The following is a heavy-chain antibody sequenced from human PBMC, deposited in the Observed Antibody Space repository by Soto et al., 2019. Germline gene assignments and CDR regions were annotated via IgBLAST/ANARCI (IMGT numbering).Heavy chain of an antibody. CDR2: IIPIFGTT. D-gene: IGHD5-18*01. CDR1: GVTFSRYA. CDR3: ARDGGYSYGYVSYYYYGMDV. V-gene: IGHV1-69*01. J-gene: IGHJ6*02. Sequence: QVQLMQSGAEVRKPGSSVKVSCQASGVTFSRYAFIWVRQAPGHWLEWMGGIIPIFGTTNYAQKFQGRVSITADESTRTGYMELPSLRSEDTAVYYCARDGGYSYGYVSYYYYGMDVWGQGTTVTVSS.